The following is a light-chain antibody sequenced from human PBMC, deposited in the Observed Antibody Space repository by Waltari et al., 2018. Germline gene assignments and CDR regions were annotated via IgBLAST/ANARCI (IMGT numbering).Light chain of an antibody. CDR2: GFS. V-gene: IGLV1-40*01. J-gene: IGLJ2*01. CDR1: KSNIGADFD. Sequence: QSVLTQPPSVSGAPGQIITISCSGTKSNIGADFDVHWYQHLPGTAPKLLLHGFSNRPPVVSVRVSGFKSVASASLVSTGLQAEDEADYCCQSYDTTLSAVVFGGGTRLTVL. CDR3: QSYDTTLSAVV.